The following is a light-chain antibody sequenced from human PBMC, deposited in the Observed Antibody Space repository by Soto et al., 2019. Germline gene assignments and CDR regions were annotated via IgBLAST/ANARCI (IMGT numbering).Light chain of an antibody. V-gene: IGLV2-14*01. CDR1: SSDIGAYHY. CDR3: NSYTNTDTVI. CDR2: AVN. Sequence: QSALTQAASVSGSPGQSITISCTGSSSDIGAYHYVSWYQQRPGKVPKVLIYAVNHRPSGISDRFSGSKSGNTASLTISGLQAEDDGVYYCNSYTNTDTVIFGGGTKVTVL. J-gene: IGLJ2*01.